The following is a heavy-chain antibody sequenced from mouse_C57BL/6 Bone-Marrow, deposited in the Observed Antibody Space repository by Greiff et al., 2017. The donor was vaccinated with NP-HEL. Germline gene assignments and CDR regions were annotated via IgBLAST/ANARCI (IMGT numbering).Heavy chain of an antibody. CDR3: ARKNWFYAMDY. V-gene: IGHV1-72*01. Sequence: QVQLQQPGAELVKPGASVKLSCKASGYTFTSYWMHWVKQRPGRGLEWSGRIDPNSGGTKYNEKFKSKATLTVDKPSSTAYMQLSSLTSEDSAVYYCARKNWFYAMDYWGQGTSVTVSS. CDR2: IDPNSGGT. J-gene: IGHJ4*01. D-gene: IGHD4-1*01. CDR1: GYTFTSYW.